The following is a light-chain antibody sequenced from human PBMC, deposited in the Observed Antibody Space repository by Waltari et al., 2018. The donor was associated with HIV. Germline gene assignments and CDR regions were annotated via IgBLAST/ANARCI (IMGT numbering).Light chain of an antibody. CDR3: CSYATSSTFLV. CDR1: SSDVGTYNL. V-gene: IGLV2-23*02. Sequence: QSALTQPAYVSGSPGQSITISCTGTSSDVGTYNLVSWYQQYPGKAPKLIIYEVSKQPSGVSNRYSGSKSGNTASLTISGLQAADEADYYCCSYATSSTFLVFGGGTKLTVL. CDR2: EVS. J-gene: IGLJ2*01.